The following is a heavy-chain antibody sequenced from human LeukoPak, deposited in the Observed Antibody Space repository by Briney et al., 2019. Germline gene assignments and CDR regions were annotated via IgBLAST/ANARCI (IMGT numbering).Heavy chain of an antibody. CDR1: GYTFTGYY. V-gene: IGHV1-2*02. Sequence: ASMKVSCKASGYTFTGYYMHWVRQAPGQGLEWMGWINPNSGGTNYAQKFQGRVTMTRDTSISTAYMELSRLRSDDTALCYCARERREYSYGSFIGDYWGQGTLVTVSS. J-gene: IGHJ4*02. D-gene: IGHD5-18*01. CDR3: ARERREYSYGSFIGDY. CDR2: INPNSGGT.